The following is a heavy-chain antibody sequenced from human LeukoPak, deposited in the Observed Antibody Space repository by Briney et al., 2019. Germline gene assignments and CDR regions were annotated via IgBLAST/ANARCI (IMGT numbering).Heavy chain of an antibody. J-gene: IGHJ4*02. Sequence: DAVKGRFTVSRDNSKNTLYLQMNSLRPEDTAVYYCARYGAAGETSLDYWGQGTLVTVSS. CDR3: ARYGAAGETSLDY. D-gene: IGHD3-16*01. V-gene: IGHV3-30*01.